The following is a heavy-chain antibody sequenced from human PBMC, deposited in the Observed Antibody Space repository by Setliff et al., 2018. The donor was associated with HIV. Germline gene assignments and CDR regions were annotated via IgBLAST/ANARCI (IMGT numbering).Heavy chain of an antibody. CDR3: AKGAGFYGDYTFDY. D-gene: IGHD4-17*01. Sequence: SETLSLTCTVSGASITSHYWSWIRQSPGRELEWIGYLSSPGRPNYNPSLPSRVSISMAASKNNGALKVTSVTSADTAVYYCAKGAGFYGDYTFDYWGQG. CDR2: LSSPGRP. CDR1: GASITSHY. J-gene: IGHJ4*02. V-gene: IGHV4-59*11.